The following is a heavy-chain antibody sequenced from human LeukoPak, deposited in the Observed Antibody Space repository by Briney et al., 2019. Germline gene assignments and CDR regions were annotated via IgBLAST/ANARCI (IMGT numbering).Heavy chain of an antibody. CDR3: GSTSHYGSGSYPVSV. V-gene: IGHV3-53*01. D-gene: IGHD3-10*01. J-gene: IGHJ4*02. Sequence: PGGSLRLSCAASGFTVSSDYMSWVRQAPGKGLEWVSVIYSGGSTYYADSVKGRFTISRDNSKNTLYLQMNSLRAEDTAVYYCGSTSHYGSGSYPVSVWGQGTLVTVSS. CDR2: IYSGGST. CDR1: GFTVSSDY.